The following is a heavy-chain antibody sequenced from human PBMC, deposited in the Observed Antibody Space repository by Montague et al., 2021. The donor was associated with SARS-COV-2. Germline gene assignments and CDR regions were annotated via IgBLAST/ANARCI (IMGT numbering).Heavy chain of an antibody. CDR2: IYYSGST. V-gene: IGHV4-59*07. J-gene: IGHJ4*02. CDR1: GGSISSYY. Sequence: SDTLSLTCTVSGGSISSYYWSWIRQPPGKGLEWIGYIYYSGSTNYNPSLKSRVTISVDTSKNQFSLKLSSVAAADTAVYYCARVFPRWLQFDPYFDYWGQGTLVTVPS. D-gene: IGHD5-24*01. CDR3: ARVFPRWLQFDPYFDY.